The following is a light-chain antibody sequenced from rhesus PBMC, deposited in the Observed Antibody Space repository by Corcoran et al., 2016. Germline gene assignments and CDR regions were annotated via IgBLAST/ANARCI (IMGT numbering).Light chain of an antibody. J-gene: IGKJ1*01. Sequence: DIQMTQSPSSLSASVGDKVTITCQASQSISSWLAWYQQKPGKAPKPLIYKASSLESGVPSRISGSGSGTDFPLTISSLQPEDFATYYCQQYNSAPRTFGQGTKVEIK. V-gene: IGKV1-16*01. CDR2: KAS. CDR3: QQYNSAPRT. CDR1: QSISSW.